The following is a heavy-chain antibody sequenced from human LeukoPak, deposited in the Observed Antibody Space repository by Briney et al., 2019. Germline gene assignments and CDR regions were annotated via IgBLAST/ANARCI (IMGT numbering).Heavy chain of an antibody. V-gene: IGHV3-30-3*01. CDR2: ISYDGSNK. Sequence: GGSLRLSCEASGFTFSSYAMHWVRQAPGKGLEWVAVISYDGSNKYYADSVKGRFTISRDNSKNTLYLQMNSLRAEDTAVYYCARGSGGRTIWVVVPAAQSSNYYYYGMDVWGQGTTVTVSS. CDR1: GFTFSSYA. CDR3: ARGSGGRTIWVVVPAAQSSNYYYYGMDV. D-gene: IGHD2-2*01. J-gene: IGHJ6*02.